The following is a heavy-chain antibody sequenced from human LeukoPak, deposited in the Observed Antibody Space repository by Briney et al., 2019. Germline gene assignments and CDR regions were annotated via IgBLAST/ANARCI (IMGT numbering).Heavy chain of an antibody. CDR3: VRVPAAPMYYYYGMDV. J-gene: IGHJ6*02. V-gene: IGHV4-39*01. Sequence: SKTLSLTCTVSGGSISSSSYYWGWIRQPPGKGLEWIGSIYYSGSTYYNPSLKSRVTISVDTSKNQFSLKLSSVTAADTAVYYCVRVPAAPMYYYYGMDVWGQGTTVTVSS. D-gene: IGHD2-2*01. CDR1: GGSISSSSYY. CDR2: IYYSGST.